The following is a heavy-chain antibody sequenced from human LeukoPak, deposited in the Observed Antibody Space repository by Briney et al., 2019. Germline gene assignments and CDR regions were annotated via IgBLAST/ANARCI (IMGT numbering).Heavy chain of an antibody. V-gene: IGHV4-59*06. Sequence: SETLSLTCSVSGGSISIYYWSWIRQPPGKGLEWIGYVYNSGSTYYNPSLKSRVTISVDTSKNQFSLKLSSVTAADTAVYYCAGQNGYSSGWLPFDIWGQGTMVTVSS. D-gene: IGHD6-19*01. CDR1: GGSISIYY. CDR2: VYNSGST. J-gene: IGHJ3*02. CDR3: AGQNGYSSGWLPFDI.